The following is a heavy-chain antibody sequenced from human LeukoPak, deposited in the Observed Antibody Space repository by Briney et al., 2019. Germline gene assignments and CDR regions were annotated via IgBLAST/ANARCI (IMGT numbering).Heavy chain of an antibody. CDR2: IYYSGST. V-gene: IGHV4-59*08. J-gene: IGHJ4*02. Sequence: PSETLSLTCTVSGGSISSYYWSWIRQPPGKGLEWIGYIYYSGSTNYNPSLKSRVTISVDTSKNQFSLKLSSVTAADTAVYYCARVCSDFWSGYWYDYWGQGTLVTVSS. D-gene: IGHD3-3*01. CDR1: GGSISSYY. CDR3: ARVCSDFWSGYWYDY.